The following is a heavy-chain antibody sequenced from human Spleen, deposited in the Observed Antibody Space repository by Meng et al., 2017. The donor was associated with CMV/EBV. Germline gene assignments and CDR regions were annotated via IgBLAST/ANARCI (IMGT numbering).Heavy chain of an antibody. V-gene: IGHV4-31*03. CDR1: GASIPHGGYY. CDR2: IYFSGVT. CDR3: ARDRTGDSRAYFDY. J-gene: IGHJ4*02. Sequence: SETLSLTCTVSGASIPHGGYYWSWIRQHPERGLEWIGFIYFSGVTYYNPSLKSRITISVDASKRQFFLKLSSVTAADTAVYYCARDRTGDSRAYFDYWGQGTLVTVSS. D-gene: IGHD3-22*01.